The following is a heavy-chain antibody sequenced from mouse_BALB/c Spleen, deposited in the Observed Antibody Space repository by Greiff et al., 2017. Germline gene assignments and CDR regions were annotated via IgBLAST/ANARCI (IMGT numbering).Heavy chain of an antibody. J-gene: IGHJ4*01. CDR1: GFTFSSYA. V-gene: IGHV5-6-5*01. CDR3: ARVSMITTGDAMDY. Sequence: EVQVVESGGGLVKPGGSLKLSCAASGFTFSSYAMSWVRQTPEKRLEWVASISSGGSTYYPDSVKGRFTIARDNARNILYLQMSSLRSEDTAMYYCARVSMITTGDAMDYWGQGTSVTVSS. CDR2: ISSGGST. D-gene: IGHD2-4*01.